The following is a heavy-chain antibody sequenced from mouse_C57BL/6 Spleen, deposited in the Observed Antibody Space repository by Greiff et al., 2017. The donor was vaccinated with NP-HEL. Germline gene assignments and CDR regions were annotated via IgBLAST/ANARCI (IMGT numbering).Heavy chain of an antibody. V-gene: IGHV1-59*01. CDR3: ARGGYYGSSPWYFDV. Sequence: QVQLQQPGAELVRPGTSVKLSCKASGYTFTSYWMHWVKQRPGQGLEWIGVIDPSDSYTNYNQKFKGKATLTVDTSSSTAYMQLSSLTSEDSAVYYCARGGYYGSSPWYFDVWGTGTTVTVSS. CDR2: IDPSDSYT. D-gene: IGHD1-1*01. CDR1: GYTFTSYW. J-gene: IGHJ1*03.